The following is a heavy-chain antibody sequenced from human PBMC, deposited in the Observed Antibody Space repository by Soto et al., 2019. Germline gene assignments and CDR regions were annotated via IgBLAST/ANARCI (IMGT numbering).Heavy chain of an antibody. CDR2: IRSKAYGGTT. D-gene: IGHD6-6*01. Sequence: GGSLRLSCTGSVFTFGDYAMSWVRQAPGKGLERVGFIRSKAYGGTTEYDASVKGRFTMSRDDSKRIAYMQMNSLKTEDTGIYYGTRGARPYAMGFWGQVTKV. CDR1: VFTFGDYA. CDR3: TRGARPYAMGF. J-gene: IGHJ6*02. V-gene: IGHV3-49*04.